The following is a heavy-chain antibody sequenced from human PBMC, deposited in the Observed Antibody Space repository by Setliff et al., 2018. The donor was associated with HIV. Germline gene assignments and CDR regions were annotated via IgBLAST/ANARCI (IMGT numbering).Heavy chain of an antibody. D-gene: IGHD3-22*01. V-gene: IGHV4-38-2*02. J-gene: IGHJ3*02. CDR3: ARDSSGSIDAFDI. CDR1: GYSISSGYY. CDR2: IYHSGST. Sequence: PSETLSLTCTVSGYSISSGYYWGWIRQPPGKGLEWIGSIYHSGSTYYNPSLKSRVTISVDTSKNQFSLKLSSVTAADTAVYYCARDSSGSIDAFDIWGQGTMVTVSS.